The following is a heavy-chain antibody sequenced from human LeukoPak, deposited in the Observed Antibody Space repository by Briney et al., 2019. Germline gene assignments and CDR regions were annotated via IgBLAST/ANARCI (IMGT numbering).Heavy chain of an antibody. Sequence: SCKASGYTFTSYAMSWVRQAPGKGLEWVSVLTGDGNTYYADSVKGRFTNSRDDSKNTLFLQMNSLRAEDTAVYFCAKVKWKLIGYFDYWGQGTLVTVSS. CDR1: GYTFTSYA. V-gene: IGHV3-23*01. CDR3: AKVKWKLIGYFDY. D-gene: IGHD1-20*01. CDR2: LTGDGNT. J-gene: IGHJ4*02.